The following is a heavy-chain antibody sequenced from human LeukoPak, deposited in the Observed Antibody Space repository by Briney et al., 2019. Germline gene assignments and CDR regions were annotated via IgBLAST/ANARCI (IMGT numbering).Heavy chain of an antibody. J-gene: IGHJ4*02. D-gene: IGHD3-10*01. CDR1: GFTFSSYA. V-gene: IGHV3-23*01. Sequence: GGSLRLSCAASGFTFSSYAMSWVRQAPGKGLEWVSAISGSGGSTYYADSVKGRFTISRDNSKNTLYLQMNSLRAEDTAVYYCAKDPLVDTMVRGVIIAESPKYYFDYWGQGTLVTVSS. CDR2: ISGSGGST. CDR3: AKDPLVDTMVRGVIIAESPKYYFDY.